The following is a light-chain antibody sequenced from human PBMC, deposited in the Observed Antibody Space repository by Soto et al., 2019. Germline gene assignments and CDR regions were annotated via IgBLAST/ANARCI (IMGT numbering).Light chain of an antibody. CDR1: QSIRSW. V-gene: IGKV1-5*01. J-gene: IGKJ1*01. Sequence: DIEMTQCPSTLSASEGDRVTITCRASQSIRSWLAWYQQKPGKAPNLLIYDAFSLESGVPSRFSGSGSGTELTITISSLQPEDRETYYCQQYKSYPWTFGQGTKVDIK. CDR3: QQYKSYPWT. CDR2: DAF.